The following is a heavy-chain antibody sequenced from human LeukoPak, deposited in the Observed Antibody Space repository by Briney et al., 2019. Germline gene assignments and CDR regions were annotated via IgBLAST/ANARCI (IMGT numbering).Heavy chain of an antibody. J-gene: IGHJ5*02. CDR1: GGSISSGGYH. Sequence: SQTLSLTCTVSGGSISSGGYHWCWIRQPPGKGLEWIGYIYYSGTTSYNPSLKSRVTISVDTSKKKFSLKVSSVTVADTAVYYRARLGYGDYRNWFDPWGQGTLVTVSS. CDR3: ARLGYGDYRNWFDP. D-gene: IGHD4-17*01. CDR2: IYYSGTT. V-gene: IGHV4-31*03.